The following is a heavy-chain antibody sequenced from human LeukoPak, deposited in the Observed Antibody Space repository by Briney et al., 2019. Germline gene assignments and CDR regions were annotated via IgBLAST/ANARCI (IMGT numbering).Heavy chain of an antibody. J-gene: IGHJ4*02. CDR2: IYYSGST. CDR3: ARESLAQLVLDY. V-gene: IGHV4-31*03. D-gene: IGHD6-13*01. CDR1: GGSISSGGYY. Sequence: TLSLTCTVSGGSISSGGYYWSWIRQHPGKGLEWIGYIYYSGSTYYNPSLKSRVTISEDTSKNQFSLKLSSVTAADTAVYYCARESLAQLVLDYWGQGTLVTVSS.